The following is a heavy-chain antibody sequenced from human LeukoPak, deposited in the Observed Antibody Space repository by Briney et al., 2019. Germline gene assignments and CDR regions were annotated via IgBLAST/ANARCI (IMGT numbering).Heavy chain of an antibody. CDR3: ARDTSRRGDPFDY. Sequence: GGSLRLSCAASGFTFSSYSMNWVRQAPGKGLEWVSSISSYSSYIYYADSVKGRFTISRDNSKNTLYLQMNSLRAEDTAVYYCARDTSRRGDPFDYWGQGTLVTVSS. CDR2: ISSYSSYI. V-gene: IGHV3-21*01. CDR1: GFTFSSYS. J-gene: IGHJ4*02. D-gene: IGHD2-21*02.